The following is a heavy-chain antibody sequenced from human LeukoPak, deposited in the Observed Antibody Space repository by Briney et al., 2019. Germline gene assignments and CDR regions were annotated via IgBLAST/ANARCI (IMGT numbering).Heavy chain of an antibody. D-gene: IGHD5-12*01. CDR3: AKETGYDVDLDY. J-gene: IGHJ4*02. CDR1: GFTFSSYG. Sequence: GGSLRLSCAASGFTFSSYGMHWVRQAPGKGLEWVAVIWYDGSNKYYGDSVKGRFTISRDNSKKTLYLQMNSLRAEDTAVYYCAKETGYDVDLDYWGQGAPVTVSS. CDR2: IWYDGSNK. V-gene: IGHV3-33*06.